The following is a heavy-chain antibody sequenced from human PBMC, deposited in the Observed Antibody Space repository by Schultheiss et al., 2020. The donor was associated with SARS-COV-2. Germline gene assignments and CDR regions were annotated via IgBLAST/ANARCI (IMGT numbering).Heavy chain of an antibody. CDR2: INHSGST. J-gene: IGHJ4*02. V-gene: IGHV4-34*01. CDR3: ARGWGSKNDSGSYYDY. CDR1: GGSFSGYY. D-gene: IGHD3-10*01. Sequence: SETLSLTCAVYGGSFSGYYWSWIRQPPGKGLEWIGEINHSGSTNYNPSLKSRVTISVDTSKNQFSLKLSSVTAADTAVYYCARGWGSKNDSGSYYDYWGQGTLVTVSS.